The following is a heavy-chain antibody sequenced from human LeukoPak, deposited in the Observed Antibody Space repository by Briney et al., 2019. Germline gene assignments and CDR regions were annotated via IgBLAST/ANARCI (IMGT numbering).Heavy chain of an antibody. CDR3: ARDGTRITIFGVVTYYGMDV. Sequence: GGSLRLSCAASGFTFSSYWMSWVRKAPGKGLEWVANIKQDGSEKYYVDSVKGRFTISRDNAKNSLYLQMNRLSDEDTAVYYCARDGTRITIFGVVTYYGMDVWGQGTTVTVSS. CDR1: GFTFSSYW. CDR2: IKQDGSEK. V-gene: IGHV3-7*05. D-gene: IGHD3-3*01. J-gene: IGHJ6*02.